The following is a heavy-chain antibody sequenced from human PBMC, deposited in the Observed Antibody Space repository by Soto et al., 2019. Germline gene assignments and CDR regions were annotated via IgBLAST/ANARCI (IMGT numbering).Heavy chain of an antibody. Sequence: PGESLKISCKGSGYSFTSYWISWVRQMPGKGLEWMGRIDPSDSYTNYSPSFQGHVTISADKSISTAYLQWSSLKASDTAMYYCARPGYVGPRGGYGMDVGGQGTTVTVSS. CDR2: IDPSDSYT. J-gene: IGHJ6*02. CDR1: GYSFTSYW. D-gene: IGHD3-10*01. V-gene: IGHV5-10-1*01. CDR3: ARPGYVGPRGGYGMDV.